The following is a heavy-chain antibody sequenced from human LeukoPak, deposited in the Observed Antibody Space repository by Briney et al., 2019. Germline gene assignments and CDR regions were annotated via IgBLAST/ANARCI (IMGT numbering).Heavy chain of an antibody. CDR2: INPSGGST. CDR3: ARDSYHYGMDV. CDR1: EYTFTSYY. J-gene: IGHJ6*02. Sequence: ASVKVSCKASEYTFTSYYMHWVRQAPGQGLEWMGIINPSGGSTSYAQKFQGRVTMTRDASTSTVYMELSSLRSEDTAVYYCARDSYHYGMDVWSQGTTVTVSS. V-gene: IGHV1-46*01.